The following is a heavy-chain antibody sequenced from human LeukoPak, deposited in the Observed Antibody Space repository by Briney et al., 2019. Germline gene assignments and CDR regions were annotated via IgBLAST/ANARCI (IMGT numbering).Heavy chain of an antibody. V-gene: IGHV4-59*12. CDR3: ARDRDYYDSSGPLTSGWFDP. CDR1: GGSISSYY. J-gene: IGHJ5*02. Sequence: SEPMSLTCTVSGGSISSYYWSWIRQPPGKGLEWIGYIYYSGSTNYNPSLKSRVTISVDTSKNQFSLKLSSVTAADTAVYHCARDRDYYDSSGPLTSGWFDPWGQGTLVTVSS. D-gene: IGHD3-22*01. CDR2: IYYSGST.